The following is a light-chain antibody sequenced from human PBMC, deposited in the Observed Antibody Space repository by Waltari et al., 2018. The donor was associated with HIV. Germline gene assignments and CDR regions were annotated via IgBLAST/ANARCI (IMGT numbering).Light chain of an antibody. CDR1: QTISTY. Sequence: DIRMTQSPSSLSASVGDRVTITCRASQTISTYLNWYRQERGKAPKLLIFATTRLQSGVPSRFSGGGSGTDFTLTITSLQPEDFTTYFCQQVFNYPHTFGQGTTVDIK. CDR2: ATT. J-gene: IGKJ2*01. CDR3: QQVFNYPHT. V-gene: IGKV1-39*01.